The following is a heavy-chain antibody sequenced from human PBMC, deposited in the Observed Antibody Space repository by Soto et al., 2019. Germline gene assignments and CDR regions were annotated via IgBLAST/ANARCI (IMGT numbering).Heavy chain of an antibody. CDR3: ARHYSSGSRNWFDP. V-gene: IGHV4-39*01. CDR1: GGSINSSSYF. CDR2: IYYSGST. D-gene: IGHD6-19*01. J-gene: IGHJ5*02. Sequence: SETLSLTGSVSGGSINSSSYFWGWVRQPPGKGLEWIGSIYYSGSTYYNPSLRSRVTISVDTSKNQFSLKLSSVTAADTAVFYCARHYSSGSRNWFDPWGKGTLVTVSS.